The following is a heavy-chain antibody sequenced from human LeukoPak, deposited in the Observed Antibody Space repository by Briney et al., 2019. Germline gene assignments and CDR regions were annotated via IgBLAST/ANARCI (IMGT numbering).Heavy chain of an antibody. CDR1: GVSISDYY. V-gene: IGHV4-34*01. Sequence: PSETLSLTCTVSGVSISDYYWSWVRQPPGKGLGWIGEINHSGSTNYNPSLKSRVTISVDTSKNQFSLKLSSVTAADTAVYYCARGIGLELRNWFDPWGQGTLVTVSS. D-gene: IGHD1-7*01. CDR2: INHSGST. CDR3: ARGIGLELRNWFDP. J-gene: IGHJ5*02.